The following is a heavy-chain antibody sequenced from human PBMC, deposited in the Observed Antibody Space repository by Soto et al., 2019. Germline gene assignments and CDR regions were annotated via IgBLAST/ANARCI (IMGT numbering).Heavy chain of an antibody. CDR3: TRDPYDSSGYYLHDFDY. CDR2: IRSKAYGGTT. J-gene: IGHJ4*02. D-gene: IGHD3-22*01. Sequence: GGSLRLSCTASGFTFGDYAMSWFRQAPGKGLEWVGFIRSKAYGGTTEYAASVKGRFTISRDDSKSIAYLQMNSLKTEDTAVYYCTRDPYDSSGYYLHDFDYWGQGTLVTVSS. V-gene: IGHV3-49*03. CDR1: GFTFGDYA.